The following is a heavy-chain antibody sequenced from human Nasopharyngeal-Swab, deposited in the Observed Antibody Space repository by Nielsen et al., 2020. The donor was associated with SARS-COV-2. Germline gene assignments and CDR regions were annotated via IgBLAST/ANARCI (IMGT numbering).Heavy chain of an antibody. CDR3: ARARDTMVRGVMFDY. D-gene: IGHD3-10*01. CDR2: IFDSGST. Sequence: PETMSLTCTLSGASIGSSSYYWGRLRQTPGKGLEWIGSIFDSGSTYYNPSVKSRVTISVDTSQNKFSLKLRFVTTADTAVYYCARARDTMVRGVMFDYWGQGTLVTVSP. J-gene: IGHJ4*02. CDR1: GASIGSSSYY. V-gene: IGHV4-39*07.